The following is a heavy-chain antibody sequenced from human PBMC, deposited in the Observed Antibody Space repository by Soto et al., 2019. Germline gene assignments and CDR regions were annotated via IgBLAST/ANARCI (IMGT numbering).Heavy chain of an antibody. D-gene: IGHD1-26*01. V-gene: IGHV1-69*01. CDR3: ARAVGASFFDY. CDR1: GGTFSSYA. CDR2: IIPIFGTA. J-gene: IGHJ4*02. Sequence: QVQLGQSWAGVKKPGSSVKVSCKASGGTFSSYAISWVRQAPGQGLEWMGGIIPIFGTANYAQKFQGRVTITADESTSTAYMELSSLRSEDTAVYYCARAVGASFFDYWGQGTLVTVSS.